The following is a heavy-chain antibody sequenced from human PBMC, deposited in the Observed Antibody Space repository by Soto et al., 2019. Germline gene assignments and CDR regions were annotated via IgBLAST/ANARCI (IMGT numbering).Heavy chain of an antibody. J-gene: IGHJ4*02. D-gene: IGHD6-19*01. CDR3: ARGGGSSAWS. CDR1: GDSVSSDFHY. CDR2: IHSTGST. Sequence: SETLSLTCSVSGDSVSSDFHYWSWIRQPPGKGLEWIDYIHSTGSTNYNPSLMGRVTMSLDTSNNQFSLKLNPVTAADTALYYCARGGGSSAWSWGQGTLVTVSS. V-gene: IGHV4-61*01.